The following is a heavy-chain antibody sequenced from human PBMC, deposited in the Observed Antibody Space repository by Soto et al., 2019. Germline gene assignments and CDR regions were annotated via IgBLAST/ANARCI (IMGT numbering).Heavy chain of an antibody. Sequence: GGSLRLSCAASGFTFSSYWMHWVRQAPGKGLVWVSRINSDGSSTSYADSVKGRFTISRDNAKNTLYLQMNSLRAEDTAVYYCARGVVVPAAMYDYWGQGTLVTVSS. CDR1: GFTFSSYW. V-gene: IGHV3-74*01. CDR3: ARGVVVPAAMYDY. J-gene: IGHJ4*02. CDR2: INSDGSST. D-gene: IGHD2-2*01.